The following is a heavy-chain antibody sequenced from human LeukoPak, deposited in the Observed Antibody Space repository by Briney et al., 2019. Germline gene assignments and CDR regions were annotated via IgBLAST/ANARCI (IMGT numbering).Heavy chain of an antibody. V-gene: IGHV4-30-4*01. CDR1: GGSISSGDYF. J-gene: IGHJ4*02. D-gene: IGHD5-12*01. Sequence: SETLSLTCTVSGGSISSGDYFWSWIRQPPGRGLGWIGYIYYSGTTYYNPSLKSRVTISVDTSKNQFSLKLSSVTAADTAVYYCARAGGYHPQHDYWGQGTLVTVSS. CDR2: IYYSGTT. CDR3: ARAGGYHPQHDY.